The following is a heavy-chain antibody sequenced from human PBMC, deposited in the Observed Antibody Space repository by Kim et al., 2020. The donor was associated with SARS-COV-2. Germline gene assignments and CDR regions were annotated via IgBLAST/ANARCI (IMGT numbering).Heavy chain of an antibody. V-gene: IGHV3-33*01. J-gene: IGHJ4*02. CDR1: GFTFSSYG. CDR3: ARDGEVGATKGLDY. CDR2: IWYDGSNK. Sequence: GGSLRLSCAASGFTFSSYGMHWVRQAPGKGLEWVAVIWYDGSNKYYADSVKGRFTISRDNSKNTLYLQMNSLRAEDTAVYYCARDGEVGATKGLDYWGQGTLVTVSS. D-gene: IGHD1-26*01.